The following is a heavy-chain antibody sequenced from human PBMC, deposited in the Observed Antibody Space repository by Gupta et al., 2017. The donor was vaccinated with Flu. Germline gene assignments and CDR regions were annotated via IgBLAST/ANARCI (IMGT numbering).Heavy chain of an antibody. CDR1: GFTFSRYW. J-gene: IGHJ4*02. V-gene: IGHV3-7*01. Sequence: EVQLVESGGGLVQPGGSLSLFCAASGFTFSRYWMPWVRQAPGKGLEWVANIKEDGTEENYVDSVKGRFTISRDNAIHSLYLQMHSLRVDDTAVYYCTRDDTSSRPDYWGQGTLVTVSS. CDR2: IKEDGTEE. CDR3: TRDDTSSRPDY.